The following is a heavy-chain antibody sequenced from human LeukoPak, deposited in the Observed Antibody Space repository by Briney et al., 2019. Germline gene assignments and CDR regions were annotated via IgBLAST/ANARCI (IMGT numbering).Heavy chain of an antibody. V-gene: IGHV3-21*01. J-gene: IGHJ3*02. CDR3: ANTRSYTFDI. Sequence: GGSLRLSCAASGFTFNNYNMNWVRQAPGKGLEWVSSISSSSSYIYYADSVKGRFTISRDNAKNSLYLQMNSLRAEDTAVYYCANTRSYTFDIWGQGTMVTVSS. CDR2: ISSSSSYI. D-gene: IGHD2-2*02. CDR1: GFTFNNYN.